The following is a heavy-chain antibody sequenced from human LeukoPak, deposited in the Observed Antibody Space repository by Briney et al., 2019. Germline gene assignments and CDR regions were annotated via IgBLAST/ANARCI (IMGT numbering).Heavy chain of an antibody. D-gene: IGHD6-13*01. V-gene: IGHV1-69*04. CDR1: GGTFSSYA. CDR3: ARQGVAAAADY. Sequence: GASVKVSCKASGGTFSSYAISWVRQAPGQGLEWMGRIIPIFGIANYAQKFQGRVTITADKFTSTAYMELSSLRSEDTAVYYCARQGVAAAADYWGQGTLVTVSS. CDR2: IIPIFGIA. J-gene: IGHJ4*02.